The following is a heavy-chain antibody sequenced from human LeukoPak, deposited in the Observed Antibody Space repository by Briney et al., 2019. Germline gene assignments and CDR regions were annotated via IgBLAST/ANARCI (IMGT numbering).Heavy chain of an antibody. CDR2: IDGSSSRT. Sequence: GGSLRLSCAASGFIFSDYYMSWMRQAPGKGLECLSYIDGSSSRTNYADSVKGRFTISRDNVKNSLYLQMNSLRAEDTAVYFCARRGTDYCTPSSCHPNWFAPWGQGTQVTVSS. CDR3: ARRGTDYCTPSSCHPNWFAP. J-gene: IGHJ5*02. D-gene: IGHD4-11*01. CDR1: GFIFSDYY. V-gene: IGHV3-11*03.